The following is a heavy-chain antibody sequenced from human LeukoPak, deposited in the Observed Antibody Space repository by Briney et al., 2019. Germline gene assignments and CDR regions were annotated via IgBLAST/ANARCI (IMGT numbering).Heavy chain of an antibody. J-gene: IGHJ4*02. V-gene: IGHV6-1*01. CDR1: GDSVSSNYAG. CDR3: ARVQHLGQGVHS. Sequence: SQTLSLTCAISGDSVSSNYAGWNWIRQSSSRGLEWLGRTYYSSKWYNDYAESVKSRATINAATSKNQFSLHLSSVTPEDTAVYYCARVQHLGQGVHSWGQGTLVTVSS. D-gene: IGHD6-13*01. CDR2: TYYSSKWYN.